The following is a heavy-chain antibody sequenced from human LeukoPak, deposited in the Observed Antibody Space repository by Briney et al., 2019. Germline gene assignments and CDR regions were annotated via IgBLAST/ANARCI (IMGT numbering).Heavy chain of an antibody. D-gene: IGHD4-23*01. CDR1: GVSISSSNSY. Sequence: SETLSLTCTVSGVSISSSNSYWGWIRQPPGKGLEWIGSIYYSGSTYYNPSLKSRVTISVDTSKNQFSLKLSSVTAADTAVYYCASRRPGDYGGNSRLGAFDIWGQGTMVTVSS. J-gene: IGHJ3*02. CDR3: ASRRPGDYGGNSRLGAFDI. V-gene: IGHV4-39*07. CDR2: IYYSGST.